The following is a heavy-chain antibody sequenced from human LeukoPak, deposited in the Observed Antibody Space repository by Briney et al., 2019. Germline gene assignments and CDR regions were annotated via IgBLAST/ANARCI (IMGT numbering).Heavy chain of an antibody. J-gene: IGHJ6*03. Sequence: PSETLSLTCAVYGGSFRGYYWSWIRQPPGKGLEWIGEINHSGSTNYNPSLKSRVTISVDTSKNQFSLKLSSVTAADTAVYYCASPTPYDFWSGRDYYYYMDVWGKGTTVTVSS. CDR3: ASPTPYDFWSGRDYYYYMDV. V-gene: IGHV4-34*01. D-gene: IGHD3-3*01. CDR2: INHSGST. CDR1: GGSFRGYY.